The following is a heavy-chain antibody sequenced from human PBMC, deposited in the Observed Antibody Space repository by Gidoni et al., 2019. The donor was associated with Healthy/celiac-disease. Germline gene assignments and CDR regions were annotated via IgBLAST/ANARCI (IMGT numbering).Heavy chain of an antibody. CDR1: GGSFSGYY. Sequence: QVQLQQWGAGLLKPSETLSLTCAVYGGSFSGYYWSWIRQPPGKGLEWIGEINHSGSTNYNPSLKSRVTISVDTSKNQFSLKLSSVTAADTAVYYCAKERPDFWSGPPLGAWGFDPWGQGTLVTVSS. V-gene: IGHV4-34*01. CDR3: AKERPDFWSGPPLGAWGFDP. CDR2: INHSGST. D-gene: IGHD3-3*01. J-gene: IGHJ5*02.